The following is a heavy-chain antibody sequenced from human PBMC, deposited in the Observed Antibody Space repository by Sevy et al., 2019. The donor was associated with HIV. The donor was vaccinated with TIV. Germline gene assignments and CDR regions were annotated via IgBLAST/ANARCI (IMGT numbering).Heavy chain of an antibody. D-gene: IGHD2-15*01. CDR2: INPNSGGT. Sequence: ASVKVSCKASGYTFTGYYMHWVRQAPGQGLEWMGWINPNSGGTNYAQKFQGRVTMTRDTSISTADMELSRLRSDDTAVYYCARGEYGGKSIDYWGQGTLVTVSS. J-gene: IGHJ4*02. CDR3: ARGEYGGKSIDY. V-gene: IGHV1-2*02. CDR1: GYTFTGYY.